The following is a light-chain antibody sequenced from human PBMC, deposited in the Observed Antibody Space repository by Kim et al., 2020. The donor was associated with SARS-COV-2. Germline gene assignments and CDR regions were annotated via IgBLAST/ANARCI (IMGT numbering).Light chain of an antibody. CDR3: PVWDRSTAI. CDR1: NIGSKN. CDR2: RDS. Sequence: SYELTQPLSVSVALGQTARITCGGNNIGSKNVHWYQQKPGQAPVLVIYRDSNRPSGLPERFSGSNSGNTATLTIRRAQAGDEADYYCPVWDRSTAIFGGG. V-gene: IGLV3-9*01. J-gene: IGLJ2*01.